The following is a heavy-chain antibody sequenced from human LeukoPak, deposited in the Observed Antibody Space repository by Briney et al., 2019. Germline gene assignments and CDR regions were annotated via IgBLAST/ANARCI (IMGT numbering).Heavy chain of an antibody. CDR2: ISGSGGST. CDR1: GFTFSSYA. CDR3: AKDLFRAGGLLDFDF. V-gene: IGHV3-23*01. Sequence: GGSLRLSCAASGFTFSSYAMSWVRQAPGKGLEWVSAISGSGGSTYYADSVKGRFTTSRDNSKNTLYLQLNSLRAEDTALYYCAKDLFRAGGLLDFDFWGRGTLVTVSS. J-gene: IGHJ4*02. D-gene: IGHD3-10*01.